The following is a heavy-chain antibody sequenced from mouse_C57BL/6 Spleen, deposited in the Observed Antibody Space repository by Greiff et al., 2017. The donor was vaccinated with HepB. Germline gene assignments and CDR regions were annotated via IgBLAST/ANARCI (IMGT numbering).Heavy chain of an antibody. CDR3: ARAGTGGYAMDY. V-gene: IGHV1-66*01. Sequence: VMLVESGPELVKPGASVKISCKASGYSFTSYYIHWVKQRPGQGLEWIGWIYPGSGNTKYNEKFKGKATLTADTSSSTAYMQLSSLTSEDSAVYYCARAGTGGYAMDYWGQGTSVTVSS. J-gene: IGHJ4*01. D-gene: IGHD3-3*01. CDR1: GYSFTSYY. CDR2: IYPGSGNT.